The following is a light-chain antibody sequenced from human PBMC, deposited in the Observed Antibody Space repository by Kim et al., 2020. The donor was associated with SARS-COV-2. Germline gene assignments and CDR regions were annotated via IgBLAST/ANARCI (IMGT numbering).Light chain of an antibody. J-gene: IGKJ2*01. CDR2: GAS. CDR1: QSVSNNY. CDR3: QQYGSSPPYT. V-gene: IGKV3-20*01. Sequence: SPGERATLSCRASQSVSNNYLAWYQQKPGQAPRLVIYGASSRATDIPDRFSGSGSETDFTLTISRLEPEDFAVYYCQQYGSSPPYTFGQGTKLEI.